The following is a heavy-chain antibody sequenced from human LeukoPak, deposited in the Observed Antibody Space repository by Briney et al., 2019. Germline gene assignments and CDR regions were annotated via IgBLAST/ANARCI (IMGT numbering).Heavy chain of an antibody. CDR2: ISHSGST. CDR1: GGSFSGYY. V-gene: IGHV4-34*01. Sequence: SETLSLTCAVYGGSFSGYYWSWIRQPPGKGLEWIGEISHSGSTNYNPSLKSRVTISVDTSKNQFSLKLSSVTAADTAVYYCARDRRSGYPYFDYWGQGTLVTVSS. CDR3: ARDRRSGYPYFDY. J-gene: IGHJ4*02. D-gene: IGHD3-3*01.